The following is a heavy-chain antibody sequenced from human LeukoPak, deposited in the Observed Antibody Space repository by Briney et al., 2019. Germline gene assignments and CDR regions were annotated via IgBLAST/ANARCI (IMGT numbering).Heavy chain of an antibody. CDR2: INPSGGST. CDR3: ARVEGGGTCCVYDY. D-gene: IGHD2-15*01. V-gene: IGHV1-46*01. Sequence: ASVKVSCKASGYTFASNYIHWVRQAPGQGLEWMGVINPSGGSTNYAQKFQGRVTMTRDTPTSTVYMERSSLRSEDTAVYYCARVEGGGTCCVYDYWGQGTLVTVSS. J-gene: IGHJ4*02. CDR1: GYTFASNY.